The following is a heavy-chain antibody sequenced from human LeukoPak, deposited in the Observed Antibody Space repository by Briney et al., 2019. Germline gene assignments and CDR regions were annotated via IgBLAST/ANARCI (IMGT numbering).Heavy chain of an antibody. CDR1: GGSISSHY. Sequence: SETLSLTCTVSGGSISSHYWSWIRQPPGKGLEWIGYIYYSGSTNYNPSLKSRVTISVDTSKNQFSLKLSSVTAADTAVYYCAGGYFDWLLFPYYYYGMDVWGQGTTVTVSS. J-gene: IGHJ6*02. CDR2: IYYSGST. V-gene: IGHV4-59*11. D-gene: IGHD3-9*01. CDR3: AGGYFDWLLFPYYYYGMDV.